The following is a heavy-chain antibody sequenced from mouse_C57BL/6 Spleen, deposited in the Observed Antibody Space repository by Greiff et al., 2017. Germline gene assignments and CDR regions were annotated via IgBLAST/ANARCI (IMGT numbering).Heavy chain of an antibody. Sequence: QVQLQQPGAELVKPGASVKLSCKASGYTFTSYWMQWVKQRPGQGLEWIGEIDPSDSYTNYNQKFKGKATLTVDPSSSTAYMQLSSLTSEDSAVYYCARGGKNPYYLDYWGQGTTLTVSS. CDR1: GYTFTSYW. J-gene: IGHJ2*01. CDR2: IDPSDSYT. CDR3: ARGGKNPYYLDY. V-gene: IGHV1-50*01.